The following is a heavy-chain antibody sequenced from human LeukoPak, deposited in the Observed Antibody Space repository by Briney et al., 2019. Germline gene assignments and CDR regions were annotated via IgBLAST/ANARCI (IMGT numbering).Heavy chain of an antibody. D-gene: IGHD2-15*01. J-gene: IGHJ4*02. CDR2: VSRNGGRT. V-gene: IGHV3-20*04. CDR3: VREVVALPNFDF. Sequence: GGSLRLSCATSGLNFFDSDMAWVRQAPGKGLDWVPGVSRNGGRTTYADSVKGRFAISRDNGKNSLYLQMNSLGADDTAIYYCVREVVALPNFDFWGQGTLVTVSS. CDR1: GLNFFDSD.